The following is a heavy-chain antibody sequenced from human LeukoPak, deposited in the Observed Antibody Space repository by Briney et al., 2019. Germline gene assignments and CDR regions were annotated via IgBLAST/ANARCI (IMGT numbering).Heavy chain of an antibody. D-gene: IGHD6-19*01. CDR2: IFYDGSNK. J-gene: IGHJ4*02. V-gene: IGHV3-33*01. CDR1: GFTFSSYG. Sequence: GGSLRLSCAASGFTFSSYGMHWVRQAPGKGLEWVTLIFYDGSNKYYADSVRGRFTISTDNSKNTLYLQMNSLRAEDTAVYYCARLWGSGWYFDYWGQGTLVTVPS. CDR3: ARLWGSGWYFDY.